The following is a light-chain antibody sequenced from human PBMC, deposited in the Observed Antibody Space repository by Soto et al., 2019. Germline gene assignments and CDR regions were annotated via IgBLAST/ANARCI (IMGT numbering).Light chain of an antibody. J-gene: IGKJ4*01. CDR3: QQNSITPLT. CDR2: GAS. Sequence: EVVLAQSPGTLSLSPGERATLSCRASQSVSSYYLAWYQQKPGQAPRLLIYGASIRATGIPDRFSGSGSGTDFTLTISSLQSEDFATYYCQQNSITPLTFGGGTKVE. CDR1: QSVSSYY. V-gene: IGKV3-20*01.